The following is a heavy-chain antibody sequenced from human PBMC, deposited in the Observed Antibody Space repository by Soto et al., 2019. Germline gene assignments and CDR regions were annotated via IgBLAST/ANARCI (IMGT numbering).Heavy chain of an antibody. CDR1: GFTFSSYW. CDR3: ARGGPNYYYYYMDV. Sequence: GGSLRLSCAASGFTFSSYWMHWVRQAPGKGLVWVSRINSDGSSTSYADSVKGRFTISRDNAKNTLYLQMNSLRAEDTAVYYCARGGPNYYYYYMDVWGKGTKVTVSS. CDR2: INSDGSST. J-gene: IGHJ6*03. V-gene: IGHV3-74*01. D-gene: IGHD3-10*01.